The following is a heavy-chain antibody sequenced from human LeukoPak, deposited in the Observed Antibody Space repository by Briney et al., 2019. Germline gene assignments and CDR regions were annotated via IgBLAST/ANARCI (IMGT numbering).Heavy chain of an antibody. CDR3: ARDRSRPNPFFDS. D-gene: IGHD6-13*01. Sequence: SETLSLTCIVPGGSISTFFWSWVRPPPGKGRGWIGYTYYSGRTNYNPSLESRVTISVDTSKNQFSLKLSSVTAADTAVYYCARDRSRPNPFFDSWGQGTLVTVAS. CDR1: GGSISTFF. V-gene: IGHV4-59*01. CDR2: TYYSGRT. J-gene: IGHJ4*02.